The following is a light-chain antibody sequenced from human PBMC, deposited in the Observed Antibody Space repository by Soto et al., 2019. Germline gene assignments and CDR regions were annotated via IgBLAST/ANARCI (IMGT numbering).Light chain of an antibody. Sequence: QSVLTQPPSASGTPGQRVTISCTGSSSNIGGNAVNWYQQVPGTAPKLLIYHNDQRPSGVPDRFSGSKSGTSASLAIGGLQSEDEAHYYCASWDNSLTGFAVFGGGTKLTVL. V-gene: IGLV1-44*01. J-gene: IGLJ3*02. CDR2: HND. CDR3: ASWDNSLTGFAV. CDR1: SSNIGGNA.